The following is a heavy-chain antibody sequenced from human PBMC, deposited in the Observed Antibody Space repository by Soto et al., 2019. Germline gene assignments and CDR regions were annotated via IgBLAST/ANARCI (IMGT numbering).Heavy chain of an antibody. D-gene: IGHD6-19*01. V-gene: IGHV5-51*03. CDR1: GYSFTSYW. Sequence: EVQPVQSGAEVKKPGESLKISCKGSGYSFTSYWIGWVRQMPGKGLEWMGIIYPGDSDTRYSPSFQGQVTISADKSISTAYLQWSSLKASDTAMYYCARSRTSGWNYDAFDIWGQGTMVTVSS. CDR2: IYPGDSDT. J-gene: IGHJ3*02. CDR3: ARSRTSGWNYDAFDI.